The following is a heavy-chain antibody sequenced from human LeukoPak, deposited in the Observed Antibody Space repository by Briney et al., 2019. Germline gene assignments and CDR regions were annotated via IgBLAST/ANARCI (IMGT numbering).Heavy chain of an antibody. V-gene: IGHV3-11*01. J-gene: IGHJ4*02. D-gene: IGHD3-16*01. CDR3: ARVVAPKTLGGNYFDY. Sequence: PGGSLRLSCAASGFTFSDYYMSRIRQAPGKGLEWVLYISSSGSTIYYADSVKGRFTISRDNARNSLYLQMNSLRAAAAAVSYCARVVAPKTLGGNYFDYWGQGTLVTVSS. CDR2: ISSSGSTI. CDR1: GFTFSDYY.